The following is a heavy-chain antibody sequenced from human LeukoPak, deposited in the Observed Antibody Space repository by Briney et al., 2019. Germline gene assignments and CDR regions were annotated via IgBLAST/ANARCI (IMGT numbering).Heavy chain of an antibody. J-gene: IGHJ4*02. Sequence: PSGTLSLTCAVFGGSISSSSWWSWVRQPPGKGPEWIGEIHHSGSTNLNPSLKSRVTMSVDNAKNQFSLKVTSVTAADTAVYYCARRYCTGGSCGLLDYWGQGTLVTVSS. V-gene: IGHV4-4*02. CDR2: IHHSGST. D-gene: IGHD2-15*01. CDR1: GGSISSSSW. CDR3: ARRYCTGGSCGLLDY.